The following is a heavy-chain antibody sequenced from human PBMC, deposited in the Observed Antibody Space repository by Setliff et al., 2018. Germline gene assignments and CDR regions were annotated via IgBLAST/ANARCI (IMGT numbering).Heavy chain of an antibody. CDR2: IYSSGST. CDR1: GVSISSGSYY. CDR3: SRGRSTGYNA. Sequence: TLSLTCTVSGVSISSGSYYWSWIRQPAGKGLEWLGSIYSSGSTKYNPALKSRVTIPVDTSKNQFSLKLVSMTAADTAVYYCSRGRSTGYNAWGQGPLVTVSS. J-gene: IGHJ1*01. V-gene: IGHV4-61*02. D-gene: IGHD4-17*01.